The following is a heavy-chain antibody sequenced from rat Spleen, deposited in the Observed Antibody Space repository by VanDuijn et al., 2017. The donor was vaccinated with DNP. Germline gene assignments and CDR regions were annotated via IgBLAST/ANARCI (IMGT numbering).Heavy chain of an antibody. CDR1: GFTFSDYY. Sequence: EVQLVESGGDLVQPGRSLKLFCAASGFTFSDYYMAWIRQAPTMGLEWVAYIRYDGGSTKYGDSVKGRFTISRDNAKNTLYLQMSSLRSEDMATYYCERLKSGHFDYWGQGVMIPVSS. CDR3: ERLKSGHFDY. V-gene: IGHV5-22*01. J-gene: IGHJ2*01. CDR2: IRYDGGST. D-gene: IGHD3-7*01.